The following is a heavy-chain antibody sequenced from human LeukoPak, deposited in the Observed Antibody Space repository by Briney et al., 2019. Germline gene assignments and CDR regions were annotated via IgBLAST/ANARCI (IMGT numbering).Heavy chain of an antibody. V-gene: IGHV3-64D*06. CDR3: VKRGSSWSFDY. Sequence: GSLRLSCSASGFTFSGYPMHWVRQAPGKGLQYVSGISSNGGSTYYADSVKARFTISRDNSKNTLFLQMSSLRAEDTAVYYCVKRGSSWSFDYWGQRTLVTVSS. D-gene: IGHD6-13*01. CDR2: ISSNGGST. CDR1: GFTFSGYP. J-gene: IGHJ4*02.